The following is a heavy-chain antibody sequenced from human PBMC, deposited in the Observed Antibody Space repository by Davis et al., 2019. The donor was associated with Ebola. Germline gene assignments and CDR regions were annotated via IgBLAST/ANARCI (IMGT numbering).Heavy chain of an antibody. V-gene: IGHV7-4-1*02. Sequence: ASVKVSCKASGYTFTSYAMNWVRQAPGQGLEWMGWIDTNTGNPTYAQGFTGRFVFSLDTSVSTAYLQISSLKAEDTAVYYCARQILRLESQLHWPSFDYWGQGALVTVSS. CDR1: GYTFTSYA. D-gene: IGHD2-8*02. CDR2: IDTNTGNP. J-gene: IGHJ4*02. CDR3: ARQILRLESQLHWPSFDY.